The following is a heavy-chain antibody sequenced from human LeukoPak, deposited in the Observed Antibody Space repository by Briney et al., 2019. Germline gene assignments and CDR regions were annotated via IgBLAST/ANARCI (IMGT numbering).Heavy chain of an antibody. Sequence: PGGSLRLSCAASGFTFSSYAMSWVRQAPGKGLEWVSAISGSGGSTYYADSVKGRFTISRDNSKNTLYLQMNSLRAEDTAVYYCARDPMGLYKELFDYWGQGTLVTVSS. D-gene: IGHD1-14*01. CDR1: GFTFSSYA. V-gene: IGHV3-23*01. CDR2: ISGSGGST. J-gene: IGHJ4*02. CDR3: ARDPMGLYKELFDY.